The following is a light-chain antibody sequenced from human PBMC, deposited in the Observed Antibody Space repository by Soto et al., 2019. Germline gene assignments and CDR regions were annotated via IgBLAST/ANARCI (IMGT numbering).Light chain of an antibody. V-gene: IGLV2-14*01. CDR3: SSYTRSSTLDVV. CDR1: SSDAGGYNY. J-gene: IGLJ2*01. CDR2: DVS. Sequence: QSVLTQPASVSGSPGQSITISCTGTSSDAGGYNYVSWYQQHPGKAPKLMIYDVSNRPSGVSNRFSGSKSGNTASLTISGLQAEDEADYYCSSYTRSSTLDVVFGGGTKVTVL.